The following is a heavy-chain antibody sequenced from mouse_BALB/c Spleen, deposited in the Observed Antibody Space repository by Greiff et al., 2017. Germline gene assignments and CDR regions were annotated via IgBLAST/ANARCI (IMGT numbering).Heavy chain of an antibody. CDR2: ISSGSSTI. Sequence: EVQLVESGGGLVQPGGSRKLSCAASGFTFSSFGMHWVRQAPEKGLEWVAYISSGSSTIYYADTVKGRFTISRDNTKNTLFLQITSLRSEDTAMYYCARSDLYGNYVRYAMDYWGQGTSVTVSA. J-gene: IGHJ4*01. CDR1: GFTFSSFG. D-gene: IGHD2-1*01. CDR3: ARSDLYGNYVRYAMDY. V-gene: IGHV5-17*02.